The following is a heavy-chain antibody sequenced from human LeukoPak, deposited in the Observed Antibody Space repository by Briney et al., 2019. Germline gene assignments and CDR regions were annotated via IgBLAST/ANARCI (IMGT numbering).Heavy chain of an antibody. CDR1: GGSISSYY. D-gene: IGHD1-1*01. CDR3: ARSLERRHIYYGMDV. J-gene: IGHJ6*02. Sequence: KPSETLSLTCTVSGGSISSYYWSWIRQPPGKGLEWIGYIYYSGSTNYNPSLKSRVTISVDTSKNQFSLKLSSVTAADTAVYYCARSLERRHIYYGMDVWGQGTTVTVSS. V-gene: IGHV4-59*01. CDR2: IYYSGST.